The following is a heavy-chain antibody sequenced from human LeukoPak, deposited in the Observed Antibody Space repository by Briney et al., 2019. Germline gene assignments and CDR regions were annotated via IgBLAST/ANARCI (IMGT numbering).Heavy chain of an antibody. V-gene: IGHV3-21*01. CDR2: VSSSSSYI. CDR3: ARFYYYDFWSGYHPPYFDY. CDR1: GFTFSSYS. J-gene: IGHJ4*02. D-gene: IGHD3-3*01. Sequence: GGSLRLSCAASGFTFSSYSMNWVRQAPGKGLEWVSSVSSSSSYIYYADSVKGRFTISRDNAKNSLYLQMNSLRAEDTAVYYCARFYYYDFWSGYHPPYFDYWGQGTLVTVSS.